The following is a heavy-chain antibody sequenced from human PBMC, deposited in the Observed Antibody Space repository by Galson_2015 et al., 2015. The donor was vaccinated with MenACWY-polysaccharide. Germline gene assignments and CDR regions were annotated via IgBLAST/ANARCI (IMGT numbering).Heavy chain of an antibody. CDR1: GYIFNNYW. Sequence: QSGAEVKKPGESLKISCKASGYIFNNYWIGWVRQMPDKGLEWMGRIFPDNSDPRYNPSFQGQVTVSVDKSTSTAYLHLSGLKASDTGMYYCARLRGLGGQFYCDSWGQGSLVTVSS. CDR2: IFPDNSDP. CDR3: ARLRGLGGQFYCDS. J-gene: IGHJ4*02. V-gene: IGHV5-51*03. D-gene: IGHD4-23*01.